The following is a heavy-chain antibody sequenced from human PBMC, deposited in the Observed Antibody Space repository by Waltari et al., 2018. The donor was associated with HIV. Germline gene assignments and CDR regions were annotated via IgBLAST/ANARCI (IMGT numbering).Heavy chain of an antibody. Sequence: VPLRESGGGVVQPGKSLRRYCATFGFLFGRYATHWVRQAPGKGLEWVAVINYDGSNKFYAESVKGRFLISRDNSKNTLFLQMKSLRDEDTGLYYCARDKAPYSSSSAVDYWGQGTLVTVS. J-gene: IGHJ4*02. CDR3: ARDKAPYSSSSAVDY. CDR2: INYDGSNK. V-gene: IGHV3-33*01. D-gene: IGHD6-6*01. CDR1: GFLFGRYA.